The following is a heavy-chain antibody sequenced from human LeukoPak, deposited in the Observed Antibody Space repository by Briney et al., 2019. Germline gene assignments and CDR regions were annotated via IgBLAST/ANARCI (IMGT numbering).Heavy chain of an antibody. D-gene: IGHD2-8*02. CDR3: AKDGSWSCTD. J-gene: IGHJ4*02. CDR1: GFTFSRYA. V-gene: IGHV3-30*02. Sequence: GGSLRLSCAAYGFTFSRYAMHWVRQGPGKGLEGVAYIAHHGSNTYYADSVKGRFTISRDNSKRTLYLQMNSLRGHDTAVYYCAKDGSWSCTDWGQGTLVTVPS. CDR2: IAHHGSNT.